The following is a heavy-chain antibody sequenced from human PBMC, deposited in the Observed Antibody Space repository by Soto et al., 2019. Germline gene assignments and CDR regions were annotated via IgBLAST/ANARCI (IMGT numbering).Heavy chain of an antibody. V-gene: IGHV2-5*02. J-gene: IGHJ4*02. CDR2: IYWDDSK. D-gene: IGHD3-9*01. CDR3: AHKGPEDWPLDY. Sequence: ESGPTLVRPTQTLTLTCAFSGFSLSTSGVGVGWIRQPPGKALEWLAVIYWDDSKHYSPSLRSRLTITKDTSKNQVVLTMTKMDPMDTGTYYCAHKGPEDWPLDYWGQGTLVTVSS. CDR1: GFSLSTSGVG.